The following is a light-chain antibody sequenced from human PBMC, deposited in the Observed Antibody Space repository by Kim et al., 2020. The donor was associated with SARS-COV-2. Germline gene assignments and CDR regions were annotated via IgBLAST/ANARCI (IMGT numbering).Light chain of an antibody. J-gene: IGLJ2*01. V-gene: IGLV2-8*01. Sequence: QSALTQPPSASGSPGQSVTISCTGTSNDIGTYNYVSWYQQHPGKAPKPMIYEVSKRPSGVPDRFSGSKSGNTASLTVSGLQAEDEADYFCSSYAGRNNSVLFGGGTKVTVL. CDR1: SNDIGTYNY. CDR3: SSYAGRNNSVL. CDR2: EVS.